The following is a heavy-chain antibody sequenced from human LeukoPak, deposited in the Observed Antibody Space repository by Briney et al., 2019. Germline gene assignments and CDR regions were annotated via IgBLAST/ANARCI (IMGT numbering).Heavy chain of an antibody. CDR2: IYTSGST. J-gene: IGHJ6*02. CDR1: GCSISSGSYY. V-gene: IGHV4-61*02. Sequence: SQTLSLTCTVSGCSISSGSYYWSWIRQPAGKGLEWIGRIYTSGSTNYNPSLKSRVTISVDTSKNQFSLKLSSVTAADTAVYYCARARSAIAARGYYYGMDVWGQGTTVTVSS. CDR3: ARARSAIAARGYYYGMDV. D-gene: IGHD6-6*01.